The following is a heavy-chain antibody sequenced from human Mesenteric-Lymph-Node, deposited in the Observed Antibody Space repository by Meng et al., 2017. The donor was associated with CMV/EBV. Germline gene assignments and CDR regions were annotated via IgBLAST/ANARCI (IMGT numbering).Heavy chain of an antibody. CDR2: ISHSGST. D-gene: IGHD2-8*02. V-gene: IGHV4-4*01. CDR1: GGSVSNTHW. J-gene: IGHJ4*02. CDR3: ARSPGFWSLDY. Sequence: CVVSGGSVSNTHWWTWVRQPPGGGLEWIGEISHSGSTNYNPSLQSRVTISLDKTNNHFSLRLASVTAADTGVYFCARSPGFWSLDYWGRGTLVTVSS.